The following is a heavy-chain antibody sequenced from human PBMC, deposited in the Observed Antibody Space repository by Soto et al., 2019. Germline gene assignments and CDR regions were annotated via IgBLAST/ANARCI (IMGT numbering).Heavy chain of an antibody. CDR2: ISGSSSYI. D-gene: IGHD3-3*01. CDR1: GMTFSSYT. J-gene: IGHJ4*02. CDR3: TSSSFWSGYSDY. Sequence: EVQLVESGGGLVKPGGSLRLSCAASGMTFSSYTMNWVRQAPGKGLEWVSSISGSSSYIYYADSVKGRFTISRDNAKNSLYLQLHSLRAEDTAVYYCTSSSFWSGYSDYWGQGTLVTVSS. V-gene: IGHV3-21*01.